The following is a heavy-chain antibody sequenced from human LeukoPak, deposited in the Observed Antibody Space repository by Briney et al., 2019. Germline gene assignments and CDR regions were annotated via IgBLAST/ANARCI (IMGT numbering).Heavy chain of an antibody. CDR3: ARDLGGSY. J-gene: IGHJ4*02. D-gene: IGHD1-26*01. Sequence: GGSLRLSCAASGFTFSSYGLSWVRQAPGKGLEWVSGISGSGGSTNYADSVKGRFTISRDNSNNTVYLQMNSLRAEDAAVYYCARDLGGSYLGQGTLVTVSS. CDR1: GFTFSSYG. V-gene: IGHV3-23*01. CDR2: ISGSGGST.